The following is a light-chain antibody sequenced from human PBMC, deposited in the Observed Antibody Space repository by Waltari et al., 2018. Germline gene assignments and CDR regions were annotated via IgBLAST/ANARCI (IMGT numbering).Light chain of an antibody. CDR2: WAS. V-gene: IGKV4-1*01. CDR1: QSVLFNSNSKNY. Sequence: DVVMTQSPDSLAVSLGERASINCKSSQSVLFNSNSKNYLAWYQLKPGQPPKVLIYWASTRQSGVPDRFSGSGSGTDFTLSISSVQAEDVAVYYCQQYNTTPYTFGQGTKLEIK. J-gene: IGKJ2*01. CDR3: QQYNTTPYT.